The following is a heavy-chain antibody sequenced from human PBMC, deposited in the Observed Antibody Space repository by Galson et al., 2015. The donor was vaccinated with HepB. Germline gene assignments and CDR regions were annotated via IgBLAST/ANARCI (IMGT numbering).Heavy chain of an antibody. J-gene: IGHJ6*02. Sequence: ETLSLTCPVSGGSISSYYWSWIRQPPGKGLEWIGYIYYSGSTNYNPSLKSRVTISVDTSKNQFSLKLSSVTAADTAVYYCARRGSYGPWSDYGMDVWGQGTTVTVSS. V-gene: IGHV4-59*08. CDR1: GGSISSYY. CDR3: ARRGSYGPWSDYGMDV. D-gene: IGHD3-3*01. CDR2: IYYSGST.